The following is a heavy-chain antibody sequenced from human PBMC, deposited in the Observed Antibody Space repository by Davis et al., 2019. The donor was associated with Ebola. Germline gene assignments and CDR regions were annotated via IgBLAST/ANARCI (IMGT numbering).Heavy chain of an antibody. CDR1: GDSINDYY. CDR3: AGSPYGSGLYRN. CDR2: IYNSGST. Sequence: PSETLSLTCTVSGDSINDYYCSWIRQPPGKGLELIGYIYNSGSTDYNPSLRSRVTISVDTSKNQCSLYLNSVTAADTAVYYCAGSPYGSGLYRNWGQGTLATVSS. V-gene: IGHV4-59*01. J-gene: IGHJ4*02. D-gene: IGHD6-19*01.